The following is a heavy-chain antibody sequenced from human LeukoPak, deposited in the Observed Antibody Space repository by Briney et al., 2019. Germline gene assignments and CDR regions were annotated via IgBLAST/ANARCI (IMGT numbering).Heavy chain of an antibody. CDR1: GFTFSSYW. D-gene: IGHD2-2*02. V-gene: IGHV3-7*01. CDR2: IKQDGSEK. Sequence: GGSLRLSCAASGFTFSSYWMSWVRQAPGKGLEWVANIKQDGSEKYYVDSVKGRFTISRDNAKNSLYLQVNSLRAEDTAVYYCARDPRYCSSTSCYTLNWGQGTLVTVSS. J-gene: IGHJ4*02. CDR3: ARDPRYCSSTSCYTLN.